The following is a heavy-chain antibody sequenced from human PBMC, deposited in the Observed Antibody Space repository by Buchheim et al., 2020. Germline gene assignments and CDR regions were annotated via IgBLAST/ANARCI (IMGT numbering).Heavy chain of an antibody. CDR1: GFTFSGYG. Sequence: QVQLVESGGGVVRPGGSLRLSCAASGFTFSGYGMYWVRQAPGKGLEWVSIISHDGNGKNYADSVKGRFTISRDNSKNMLYLQMNGLRAEETAVYFCAKEIDGDRLPEFDYWGQGTL. V-gene: IGHV3-30*18. J-gene: IGHJ4*02. CDR3: AKEIDGDRLPEFDY. D-gene: IGHD4-17*01. CDR2: ISHDGNGK.